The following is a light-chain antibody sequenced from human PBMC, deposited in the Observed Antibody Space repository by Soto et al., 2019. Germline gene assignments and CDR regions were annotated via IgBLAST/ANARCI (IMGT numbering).Light chain of an antibody. J-gene: IGLJ1*01. Sequence: SYELTQPPSLSVSPGQRASITCSGAKLGNTNAGLYRQKPGQSPVLLIYQDNMRPSGIPERFSGSNSGNTATLTISGTQAMDEADYYCQTWDSSAYVFGTGTKLTVL. CDR3: QTWDSSAYV. CDR1: KLGNTN. V-gene: IGLV3-1*01. CDR2: QDN.